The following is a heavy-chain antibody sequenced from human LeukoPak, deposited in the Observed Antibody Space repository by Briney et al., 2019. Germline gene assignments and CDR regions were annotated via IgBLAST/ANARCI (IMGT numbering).Heavy chain of an antibody. D-gene: IGHD1-26*01. CDR3: ARGGAAATKRGHFDY. Sequence: ASVKVSCKASGYRFTSYYLHWVRQAPGQGLEWMGVINPNDGSTTYGQKFQGRVTMTRDANTLTVYIELRNRLRADTAMYYCARGGAAATKRGHFDYWGQGTLVTVSS. V-gene: IGHV1-46*01. CDR2: INPNDGST. CDR1: GYRFTSYY. J-gene: IGHJ4*02.